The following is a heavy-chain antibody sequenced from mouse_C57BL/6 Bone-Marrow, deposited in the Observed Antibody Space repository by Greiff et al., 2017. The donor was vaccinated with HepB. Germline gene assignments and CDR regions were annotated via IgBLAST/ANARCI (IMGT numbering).Heavy chain of an antibody. CDR3: ARWHGGAMDY. Sequence: QVQLKQPGAELVKPGASVKLSCKASGYTFTSYWMHWVKQRPGQGLEWIGMIHPNSGSTNYNEKFKSKATLTVDKSSSTAYMQLSSLTSEDSAVYYCARWHGGAMDYWGQGTSVTVSS. CDR1: GYTFTSYW. J-gene: IGHJ4*01. V-gene: IGHV1-64*01. CDR2: IHPNSGST. D-gene: IGHD3-1*01.